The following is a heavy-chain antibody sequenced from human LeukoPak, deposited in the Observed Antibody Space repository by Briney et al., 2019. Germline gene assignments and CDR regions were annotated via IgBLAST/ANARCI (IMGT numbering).Heavy chain of an antibody. CDR1: GFTFSSYA. CDR3: ARDSVGPFDY. J-gene: IGHJ4*02. CDR2: ISYDGSNK. D-gene: IGHD4-23*01. V-gene: IGHV3-30*04. Sequence: GGSLRLSCAASGFTFSSYAMHWVRQAPGKGLEWVAVISYDGSNKYYADSVKGRFTISRDNSKNTLYLQMNSLRAEDTAAYYCARDSVGPFDYWGQGTLVTVSS.